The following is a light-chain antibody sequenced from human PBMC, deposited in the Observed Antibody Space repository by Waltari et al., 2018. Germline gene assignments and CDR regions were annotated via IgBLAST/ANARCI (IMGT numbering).Light chain of an antibody. CDR1: QRVSSN. CDR2: GAS. V-gene: IGKV3-15*01. Sequence: EIVMTQSPATLSVSPGERATLSCRASQRVSSNLAWYQQKPGQAPRLLIYGASTRATGIPARFSGSGSGTEFTLTISSLQSEDFAVYYCQQYNNWPRTFGQGTTV. CDR3: QQYNNWPRT. J-gene: IGKJ1*01.